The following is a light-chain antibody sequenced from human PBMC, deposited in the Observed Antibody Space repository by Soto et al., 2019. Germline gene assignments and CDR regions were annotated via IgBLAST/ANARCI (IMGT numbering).Light chain of an antibody. Sequence: EVVMTQSPATLSVSPGGRATLSCRASQSISDTLAWYQQKPGQAPRLLIHGASTRATGFPARFSGSGSGKDFTLTISSPQSEDFAVYCCQQYNNWPWTFGQGTKVDIK. V-gene: IGKV3-15*01. CDR3: QQYNNWPWT. CDR2: GAS. J-gene: IGKJ1*01. CDR1: QSISDT.